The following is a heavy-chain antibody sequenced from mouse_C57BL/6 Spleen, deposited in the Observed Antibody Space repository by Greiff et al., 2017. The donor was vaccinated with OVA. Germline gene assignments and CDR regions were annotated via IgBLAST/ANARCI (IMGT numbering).Heavy chain of an antibody. CDR3: ARDSNYVYWYFDV. CDR1: GYTFTSYW. D-gene: IGHD2-5*01. V-gene: IGHV1-55*01. J-gene: IGHJ1*03. CDR2: IYPGSGGT. Sequence: QVQLQQSGAELVKPGASVKMSCKASGYTFTSYWITWVKQRPGQGLEWIGDIYPGSGGTKYNEKFKSKATLTVDKPSSTAYMQLSSLTSEDSAVYYCARDSNYVYWYFDVWGTGTTVTVSS.